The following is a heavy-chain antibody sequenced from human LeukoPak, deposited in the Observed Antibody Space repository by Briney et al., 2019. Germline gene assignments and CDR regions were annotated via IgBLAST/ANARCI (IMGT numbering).Heavy chain of an antibody. CDR2: ISYDGSNK. CDR1: GFTFSSYA. D-gene: IGHD3-10*01. CDR3: ARDRRTMVRGVIPYYFDY. V-gene: IGHV3-30-3*01. J-gene: IGHJ4*02. Sequence: GRSLRLSCAASGFTFSSYAMHWVRQAPGKGLEWVAVISYDGSNKYYADSVKGRFTISRHNSKNTLYLQMNSLRAEDTAVYYCARDRRTMVRGVIPYYFDYWGQGTLVTVSS.